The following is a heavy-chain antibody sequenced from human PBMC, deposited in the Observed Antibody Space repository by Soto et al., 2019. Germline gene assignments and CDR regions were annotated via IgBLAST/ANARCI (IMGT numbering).Heavy chain of an antibody. D-gene: IGHD6-25*01. CDR1: GFTFSSYS. Sequence: ESGGGLVKPGGSLRLSCAASGFTFSSYSMNWVRQAPGKGLEWVSSISSSSSYIYYADSVKGRFTISRDNAKNSLYLQMNSLRAEDTAVYYCARGIASAEYYFDYWGQGTLVTVSS. V-gene: IGHV3-21*01. CDR2: ISSSSSYI. CDR3: ARGIASAEYYFDY. J-gene: IGHJ4*02.